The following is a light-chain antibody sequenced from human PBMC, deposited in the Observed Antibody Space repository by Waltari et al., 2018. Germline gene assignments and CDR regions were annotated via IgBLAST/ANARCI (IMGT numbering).Light chain of an antibody. CDR1: QDIATW. V-gene: IGKV1-12*01. J-gene: IGKJ4*01. CDR2: TGS. CDR3: QQTTSFPLT. Sequence: DIQMTQSPSSVSASVGDRVTITCRASQDIATWLGRYQQKIGKAPKLLIVTGSSLQSGVPPRFSGSGSGTDFTLTISRLQPEDSATYYCQQTTSFPLTFGGGTKVEIK.